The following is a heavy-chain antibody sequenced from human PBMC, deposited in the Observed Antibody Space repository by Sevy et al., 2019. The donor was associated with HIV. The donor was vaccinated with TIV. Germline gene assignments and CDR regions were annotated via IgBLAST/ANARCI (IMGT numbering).Heavy chain of an antibody. CDR1: GYTFTGYY. Sequence: ASVKVSCKASGYTFTGYYMHWVRQAPGQGLEWMGRINPNSGGTNYAQKFQGRVTMTRDTSISTVYMELSRLRSDDTAVYYCARGFTTGTTPDYWGQGTLVTVSS. CDR3: ARGFTTGTTPDY. J-gene: IGHJ4*02. D-gene: IGHD1-1*01. V-gene: IGHV1-2*06. CDR2: INPNSGGT.